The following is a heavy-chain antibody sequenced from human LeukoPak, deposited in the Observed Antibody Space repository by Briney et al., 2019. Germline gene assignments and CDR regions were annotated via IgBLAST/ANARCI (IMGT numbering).Heavy chain of an antibody. CDR1: GFTLKDHY. CDR2: KRKIDKRYIT. J-gene: IGHJ6*03. CDR3: VKLEVSSDMDV. Sequence: GDSLTLPCAASGFTLKDHYMVWLGQAAPKGLAWVGRKRKIDKRYITEYAASVKSRITISRDDSQNSLYLQMNTVKTEATYLYYCVKLEVSSDMDVWGKGTTVTVSS. D-gene: IGHD1-1*01. V-gene: IGHV3-72*01.